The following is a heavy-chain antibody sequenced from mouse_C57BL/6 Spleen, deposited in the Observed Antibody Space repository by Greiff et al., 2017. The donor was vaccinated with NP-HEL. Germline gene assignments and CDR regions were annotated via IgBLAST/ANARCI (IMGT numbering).Heavy chain of an antibody. V-gene: IGHV3-6*01. CDR3: AREGYGRDFDY. D-gene: IGHD1-1*01. CDR2: ISYDGSN. Sequence: ESGPGLVKPSQSLSLTCSVTGYSITSGYYWNWIRQFPGNKLEWMGYISYDGSNNYNPSLKNRISITRDTSKNQFFLKLNSVTTEDTATYYCAREGYGRDFDYWGQGTTLTVSS. J-gene: IGHJ2*01. CDR1: GYSITSGYY.